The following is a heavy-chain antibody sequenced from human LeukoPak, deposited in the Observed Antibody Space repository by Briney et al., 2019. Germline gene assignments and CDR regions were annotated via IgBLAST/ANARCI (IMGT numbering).Heavy chain of an antibody. J-gene: IGHJ4*02. CDR3: AKDLLEYSSGWYPWGFDY. CDR2: INHSGST. D-gene: IGHD6-19*01. Sequence: SETLSLTCAVYGGSFSGYYWSWIRQPPGKGLEWIGEINHSGSTNYNPSLKSRVTISVDTSKNQFSLKLSSVTAADTAVYYCAKDLLEYSSGWYPWGFDYWGQGTLVTVSS. V-gene: IGHV4-34*01. CDR1: GGSFSGYY.